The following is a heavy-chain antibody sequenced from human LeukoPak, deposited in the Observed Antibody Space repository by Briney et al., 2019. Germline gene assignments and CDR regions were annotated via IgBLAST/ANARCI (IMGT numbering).Heavy chain of an antibody. CDR3: ARDGSQYSSSWHGDY. CDR1: GFTFRNYW. J-gene: IGHJ4*02. V-gene: IGHV3-74*01. CDR2: INSDGSST. D-gene: IGHD6-13*01. Sequence: PGGSLRLSCAASGFTFRNYWMHWVRQAAGKGLVWFSRINSDGSSTTYADSVKGRLTISRDNAKNSLDLQMNSLRAEDTAVYYCARDGSQYSSSWHGDYWGQGTLVTVSS.